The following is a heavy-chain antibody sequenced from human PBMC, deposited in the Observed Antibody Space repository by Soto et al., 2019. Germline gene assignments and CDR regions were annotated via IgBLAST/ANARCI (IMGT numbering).Heavy chain of an antibody. CDR3: ARGAFWYTTSTTDDAFDV. CDR2: ISHSGATI. V-gene: IGHV3-48*03. Sequence: EVQLAESGGGLVQPGGSLRLSCAASGFQFSSYEMNWVRQAPGKGLEWVAYISHSGATIFYTDSVKGRFTISRDNTNNSLSLQMNSLRADDTAIYYCARGAFWYTTSTTDDAFDVWGQGTVVTVSS. D-gene: IGHD6-6*01. J-gene: IGHJ3*01. CDR1: GFQFSSYE.